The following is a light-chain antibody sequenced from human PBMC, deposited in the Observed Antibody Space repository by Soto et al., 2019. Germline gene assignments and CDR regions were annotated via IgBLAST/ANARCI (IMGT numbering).Light chain of an antibody. Sequence: QSVLTQPPSVSGAPGQRVTISCTESNSDIGAHYDVHWYQQLPGTAPKLLIYGNNNRPSGVPDRFSGSKSGTSASLAITGLQAEDEADYYCQSYDSSLSGWVLGGGTQLTVL. V-gene: IGLV1-40*01. CDR3: QSYDSSLSGWV. CDR2: GNN. CDR1: NSDIGAHYD. J-gene: IGLJ3*02.